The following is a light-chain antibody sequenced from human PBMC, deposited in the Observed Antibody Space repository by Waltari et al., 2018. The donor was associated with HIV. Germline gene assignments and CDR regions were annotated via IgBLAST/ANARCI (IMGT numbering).Light chain of an antibody. CDR2: KVS. CDR1: QDASNW. J-gene: IGKJ2*01. Sequence: DIQMTQSPATLSASIGDRVTITCRASQDASNWLAWYQQKAGKAPKLLIYKVSILEYGIPSRFSGSGSGTRFTLIIDGLRPEDFATYYCQQYNSDFYTFGQGTKLEVK. V-gene: IGKV1-5*03. CDR3: QQYNSDFYT.